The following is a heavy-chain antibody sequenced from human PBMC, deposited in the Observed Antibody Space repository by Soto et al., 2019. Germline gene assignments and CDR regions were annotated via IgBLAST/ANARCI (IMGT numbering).Heavy chain of an antibody. CDR2: ISNDGSKR. CDR1: GFSFSVFG. J-gene: IGHJ5*02. CDR3: AKDKVPYFDYWSRQRWFDP. V-gene: IGHV3-30*18. Sequence: GGPLRLSSVASGFSFSVFGMHWVRQFPGKGLEWVAAISNDGSKRYYIDSVEGRFTISRDDSKNTLYLQMDSLRVDDTAVYYCAKDKVPYFDYWSRQRWFDPWGQGTPVTVS. D-gene: IGHD3-3*01.